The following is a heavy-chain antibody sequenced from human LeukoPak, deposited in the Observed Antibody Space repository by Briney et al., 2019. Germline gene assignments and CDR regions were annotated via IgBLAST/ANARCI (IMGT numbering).Heavy chain of an antibody. CDR3: ALGWYAIDY. Sequence: GGSLRLSCAASGFTFSSYSMNWVRQAPGKGLEWVAVISYDGSNKYYADSVKGRFTISRDNSENTLYLQMNSLRAEDTALYYCALGWYAIDYWGQGTLVTVSS. CDR2: ISYDGSNK. D-gene: IGHD6-19*01. J-gene: IGHJ4*02. V-gene: IGHV3-30*03. CDR1: GFTFSSYS.